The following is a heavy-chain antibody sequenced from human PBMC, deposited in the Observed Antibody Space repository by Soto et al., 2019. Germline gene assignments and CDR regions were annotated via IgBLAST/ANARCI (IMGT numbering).Heavy chain of an antibody. Sequence: EVQLLESGGGLVQPGGSLRLSCAASGFTFSSYAMSWVRQAPGKGLRWVSAISGSGGSTYYADSVKGRFTISRDNSKNTLYLQMTSLRAEDTAVYYCATVYSSSWYGGSDWFDPWGQGTLVTVSS. CDR3: ATVYSSSWYGGSDWFDP. CDR2: ISGSGGST. CDR1: GFTFSSYA. J-gene: IGHJ5*02. V-gene: IGHV3-23*01. D-gene: IGHD6-13*01.